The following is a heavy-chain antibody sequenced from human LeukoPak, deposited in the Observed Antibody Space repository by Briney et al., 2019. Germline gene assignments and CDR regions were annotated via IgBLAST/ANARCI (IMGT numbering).Heavy chain of an antibody. J-gene: IGHJ4*02. CDR3: ARAIRGSAVDTGDR. D-gene: IGHD3-10*01. CDR2: IKDDGSEE. V-gene: IGHV3-7*01. CDR1: GFTFSSYW. Sequence: GGSLRLSCAASGFTFSSYWMRWVRQAPGKGLEGVANIKDDGSEEYYVDSVKGRFTISRDNAKNSLFLQMNSLTVEDTAVYYCARAIRGSAVDTGDRWGQGTLVTVSS.